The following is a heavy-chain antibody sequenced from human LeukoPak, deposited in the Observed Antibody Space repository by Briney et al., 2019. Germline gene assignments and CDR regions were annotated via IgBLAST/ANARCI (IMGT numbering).Heavy chain of an antibody. CDR2: VYRSGGT. V-gene: IGHV4-4*02. CDR3: GRHANGDSSAAFDL. CDR1: GDSISDKYW. D-gene: IGHD2-8*01. Sequence: SETLSLTCAVSGDSISDKYWWRWVRQFPDKGLEWIGEVYRSGGTSYNPSLKSRVTVSIDYSKNQFSLNLRSVTAADTAVYYCGRHANGDSSAAFDLWGQGTMVFVSS. J-gene: IGHJ3*01.